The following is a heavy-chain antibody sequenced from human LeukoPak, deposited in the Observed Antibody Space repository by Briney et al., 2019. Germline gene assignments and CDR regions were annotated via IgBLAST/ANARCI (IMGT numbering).Heavy chain of an antibody. CDR3: ARASSSWYGYYFDY. V-gene: IGHV3-11*06. D-gene: IGHD6-13*01. CDR1: GFTFSDYY. Sequence: GGSLRLSCAASGFTFSDYYMSWLRQAPGKGLEWVSYTSSSSSYTNYADSVKGRFTISRDNAKNSLYLQMNSLRAEDTAVYYCARASSSWYGYYFDYWGQGTLVTVSS. CDR2: TSSSSSYT. J-gene: IGHJ4*02.